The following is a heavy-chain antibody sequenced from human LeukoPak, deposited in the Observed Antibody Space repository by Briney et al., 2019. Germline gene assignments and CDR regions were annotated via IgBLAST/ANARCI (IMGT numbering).Heavy chain of an antibody. V-gene: IGHV3-21*01. J-gene: IGHJ4*02. CDR3: ARTANFGAGYYIDY. CDR1: GFTFSSYT. D-gene: IGHD3-3*01. CDR2: ISGSSRHK. Sequence: GGSLRLSCAASGFTFSSYTMNWVRQAPGKGLEWVSSISGSSRHKYYADSVKGRFTISRDNAKNSLYLQMNSLRAEDTAVYYCARTANFGAGYYIDYWGQGTLVTVSS.